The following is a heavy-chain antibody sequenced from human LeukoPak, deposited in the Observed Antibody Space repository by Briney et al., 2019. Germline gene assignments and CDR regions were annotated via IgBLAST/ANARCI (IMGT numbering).Heavy chain of an antibody. CDR1: GYTFTGYY. CDR2: INPNTGGT. J-gene: IGHJ3*02. V-gene: IGHV1-2*02. Sequence: ASVKVSCKASGYTFTGYYIHWVRQAPGQGLEWIGWINPNTGGTNYAQNFQGRVTMARDTSITTAYMDLSRLRSEDTAVYYCARGLKGRWDAFDIWGQGTMVTVSS. CDR3: ARGLKGRWDAFDI. D-gene: IGHD4-23*01.